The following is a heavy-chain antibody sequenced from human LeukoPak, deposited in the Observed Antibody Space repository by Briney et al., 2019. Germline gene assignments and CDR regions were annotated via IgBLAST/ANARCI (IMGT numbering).Heavy chain of an antibody. D-gene: IGHD3-9*01. CDR3: VKDLTGTWSFDY. Sequence: GGSLRLSCSTSGFIFSNHFMHWVRQAPGKGLEYVSSIGPNGASTLYADSVKDRFTISRDNSRNALYVQLTSLRLEDTALYYCVKDLTGTWSFDYWGHGTLVTVSS. V-gene: IGHV3-64*05. CDR2: IGPNGAST. CDR1: GFIFSNHF. J-gene: IGHJ4*01.